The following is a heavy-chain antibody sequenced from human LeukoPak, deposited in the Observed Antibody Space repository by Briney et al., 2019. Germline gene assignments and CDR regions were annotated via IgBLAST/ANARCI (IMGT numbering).Heavy chain of an antibody. V-gene: IGHV3-48*04. CDR3: ARDNSAFPNYGFDY. CDR1: GFTFSSYS. CDR2: ISSSSSTI. Sequence: GGSLRLSCAASGFTFSSYSMNWVRQAPGKGLEWVSYISSSSSTIHYADSVKGRFTISRDNAKNSLYLQMNSLRAEDTAVYYCARDNSAFPNYGFDYWGQGTLVTVSS. J-gene: IGHJ4*02. D-gene: IGHD4/OR15-4a*01.